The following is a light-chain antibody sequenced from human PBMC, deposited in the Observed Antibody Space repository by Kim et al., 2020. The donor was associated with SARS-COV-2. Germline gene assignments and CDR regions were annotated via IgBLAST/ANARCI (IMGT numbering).Light chain of an antibody. CDR3: QQRWNWPLT. CDR1: QSVSSY. J-gene: IGKJ4*01. V-gene: IGKV3-11*01. CDR2: DAS. Sequence: EIVLTQSPATLSLSPGERATLSCRASQSVSSYLAWYQQKPGQAPRLLIYDASNRATGIPARFSGSGSGTDFTLTISSLEPEDFAVYYCQQRWNWPLTFGGGTKVDIK.